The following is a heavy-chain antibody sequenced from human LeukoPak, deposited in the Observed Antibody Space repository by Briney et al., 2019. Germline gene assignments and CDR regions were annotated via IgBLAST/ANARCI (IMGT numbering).Heavy chain of an antibody. J-gene: IGHJ4*02. D-gene: IGHD2-2*01. CDR3: ARGRYCSNTSCSPSFYFDF. CDR1: GYTFTSNY. Sequence: ASVKVSCKASGYTFTSNYIHWVRQAPGQGLEWMGMIYPRDGSTSYAQNFQGRVTMTTDTSTSTAYMELRSLRSDDTAVYYCARGRYCSNTSCSPSFYFDFWGQGTLVTVSS. CDR2: IYPRDGST. V-gene: IGHV1-46*01.